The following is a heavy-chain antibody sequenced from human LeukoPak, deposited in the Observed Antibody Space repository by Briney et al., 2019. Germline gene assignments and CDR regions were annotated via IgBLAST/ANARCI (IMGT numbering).Heavy chain of an antibody. Sequence: PGGTLRLSCAASGFSFSSHGMNWVRQAPGKGLEWISGISPRADITYYADSVKGRFTISRDNSKNTLYLQMKSLRPEDTAMYYCANNERDAFDIWGQGTMVTVSS. CDR3: ANNERDAFDI. CDR2: ISPRADIT. CDR1: GFSFSSHG. J-gene: IGHJ3*02. V-gene: IGHV3-23*01.